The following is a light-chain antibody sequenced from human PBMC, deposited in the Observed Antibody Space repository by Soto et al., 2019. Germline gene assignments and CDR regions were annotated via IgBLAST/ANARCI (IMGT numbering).Light chain of an antibody. Sequence: IQLTQSPSSLSASVGDRVTITCRASQGISSYLAWYQQKPGKAPKLLIYAASTLQSGVPSRFSGSGSGTDFTLTISSLQPEDFATYYCQQLNSYPHSFGRGTKVEIK. CDR2: AAS. V-gene: IGKV1-9*01. J-gene: IGKJ4*01. CDR3: QQLNSYPHS. CDR1: QGISSY.